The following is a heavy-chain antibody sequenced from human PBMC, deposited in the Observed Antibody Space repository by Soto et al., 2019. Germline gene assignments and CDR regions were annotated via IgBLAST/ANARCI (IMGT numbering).Heavy chain of an antibody. D-gene: IGHD3-3*01. CDR1: GFTFSSYW. Sequence: PGGSLRLSCAASGFTFSSYWMSWVRQAPGKGLEWVANIKQDGSEKYYVDSVKGRFTISRDNAKNSLYLQMNSLRAEDTAVYYCARGTLHETTYYDFWSGYYFDYWGQGTLVTVSS. V-gene: IGHV3-7*04. CDR2: IKQDGSEK. J-gene: IGHJ4*02. CDR3: ARGTLHETTYYDFWSGYYFDY.